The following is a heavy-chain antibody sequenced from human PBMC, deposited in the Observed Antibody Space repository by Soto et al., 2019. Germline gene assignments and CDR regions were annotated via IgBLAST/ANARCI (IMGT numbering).Heavy chain of an antibody. Sequence: QVQLVQSGAEVKKPGSSVKVSCKASGGTFGNYAVSWVRQAPGHGLEWLGIIMSVFGTVNYAQKFQGRVTITVNKFTTPAYMELISLRSGDTAGYYCARVSVPGIYGEDVWGQGTTVSFSS. CDR2: IMSVFGTV. D-gene: IGHD2-2*01. CDR3: ARVSVPGIYGEDV. J-gene: IGHJ6*02. CDR1: GGTFGNYA. V-gene: IGHV1-69*06.